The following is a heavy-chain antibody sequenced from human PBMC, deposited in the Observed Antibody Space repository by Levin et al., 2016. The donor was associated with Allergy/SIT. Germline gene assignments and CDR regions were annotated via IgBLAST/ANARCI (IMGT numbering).Heavy chain of an antibody. Sequence: SETLSLTCTVSGGSVSSGSYYWSWIRQPPGKGLEWIGYIYYSGSTNYNPSLKSRVTISVDTSKNQFSLKLSSVTAADTAVYYCARSLDYYDSSGRIPRVWFDPWGQGTLVTVSS. CDR1: GGSVSSGSYY. J-gene: IGHJ5*02. V-gene: IGHV4-61*01. CDR3: ARSLDYYDSSGRIPRVWFDP. CDR2: IYYSGST. D-gene: IGHD3-22*01.